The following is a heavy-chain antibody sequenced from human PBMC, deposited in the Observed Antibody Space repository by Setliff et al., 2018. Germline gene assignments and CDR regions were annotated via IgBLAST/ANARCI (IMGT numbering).Heavy chain of an antibody. CDR3: ARAIYSSGWYLRYYYYMDV. V-gene: IGHV4-34*01. D-gene: IGHD6-19*01. CDR2: INHSGST. CDR1: GGSFSGYY. J-gene: IGHJ6*03. Sequence: SETLSLTCAVYGGSFSGYYWSWIRQPPGKGLEWIGEINHSGSTNYNPSLKSRVTISVDTSKNQFSLKLSSVTAADTAVYYCARAIYSSGWYLRYYYYMDVWGKGTTVTVS.